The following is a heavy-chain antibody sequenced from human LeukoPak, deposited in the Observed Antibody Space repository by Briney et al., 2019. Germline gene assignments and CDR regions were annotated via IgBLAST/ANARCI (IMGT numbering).Heavy chain of an antibody. CDR3: ARAGPTGYLVFDY. CDR2: ISSSSSTI. Sequence: QPGGSLRLSCAASGFTFSSYSMNWVRQAPGKGLEWVSYISSSSSTIYYADSVKGRFTISRDNAKNSLYLQMNSLRAEDTAVYYCARAGPTGYLVFDYWGQGTLVTVSS. CDR1: GFTFSSYS. D-gene: IGHD3-9*01. J-gene: IGHJ4*02. V-gene: IGHV3-48*01.